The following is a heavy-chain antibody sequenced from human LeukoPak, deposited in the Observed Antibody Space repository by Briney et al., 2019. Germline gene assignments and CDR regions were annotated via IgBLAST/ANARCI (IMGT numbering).Heavy chain of an antibody. D-gene: IGHD6-13*01. Sequence: GGSLRLSCAASGFMFNTYSMSWVRQAPGKGLEWVSAITGSGANTYYADSVQGRFTIFRDNSRSTLYFQMNSLRPEDTAIYYCAKHDSSSWHPLWGRGTPVTVSS. CDR2: ITGSGANT. V-gene: IGHV3-23*01. CDR3: AKHDSSSWHPL. J-gene: IGHJ4*02. CDR1: GFMFNTYS.